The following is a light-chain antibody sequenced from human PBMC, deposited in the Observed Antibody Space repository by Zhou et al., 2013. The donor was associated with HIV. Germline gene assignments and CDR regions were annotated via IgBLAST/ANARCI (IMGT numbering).Light chain of an antibody. CDR3: LQFKVHPRN. V-gene: IGKV1-9*01. Sequence: QLTQSPYSLSASVGDRIIITCRASQDISNYLAWYRQKPGKAPELLIYGASTLQSGVPSRFSGSGSGTDFTLTISSLQPEDFATYYCLQFKVHPRNFGQGTKPESK. CDR1: QDISNY. J-gene: IGKJ2*01. CDR2: GAS.